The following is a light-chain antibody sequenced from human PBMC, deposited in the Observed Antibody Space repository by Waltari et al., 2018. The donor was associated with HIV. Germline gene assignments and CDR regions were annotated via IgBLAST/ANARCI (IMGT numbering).Light chain of an antibody. CDR3: QQYYSTPRT. CDR1: QSVLYSSNNQNY. J-gene: IGKJ1*01. CDR2: WAS. Sequence: DIVMTQSPDSLAVSLGERATINCKSSQSVLYSSNNQNYLAWYQQKPGPPPKLLIYWASTRESGVPDRFSGSGSGTEFTLTISSLQAEDVAVYYCQQYYSTPRTFGQGTKVEIK. V-gene: IGKV4-1*01.